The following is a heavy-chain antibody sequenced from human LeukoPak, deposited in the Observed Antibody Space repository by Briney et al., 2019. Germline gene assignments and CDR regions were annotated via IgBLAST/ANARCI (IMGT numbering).Heavy chain of an antibody. CDR1: GFTFSSYG. D-gene: IGHD6-13*01. CDR3: ASEGIAAAADI. J-gene: IGHJ3*02. V-gene: IGHV3-30*03. CDR2: ISYDGSNK. Sequence: GRSLRLSCAASGFTFSSYGMHWVRQAPGKGLEWVAVISYDGSNKCYADPVKGRFTISRDNSKNTLYLQMNSLRGEDTAVYYCASEGIAAAADIWGQGTMVTVSS.